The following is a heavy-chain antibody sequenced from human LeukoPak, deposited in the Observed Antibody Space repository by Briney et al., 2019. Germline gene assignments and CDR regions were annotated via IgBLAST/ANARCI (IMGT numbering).Heavy chain of an antibody. CDR2: INHSGST. J-gene: IGHJ4*02. CDR1: GGSISGYY. V-gene: IGHV4-34*01. D-gene: IGHD6-6*01. CDR3: ARGRGTAARRFPFDY. Sequence: PSETLSLTCTVSGGSISGYYWSWIRQPPGKGLEWIGEINHSGSTNYNPSLKSRVTISVDTSKNQFSLKLSSVTAADTAVYYCARGRGTAARRFPFDYWGQGTLVTVSS.